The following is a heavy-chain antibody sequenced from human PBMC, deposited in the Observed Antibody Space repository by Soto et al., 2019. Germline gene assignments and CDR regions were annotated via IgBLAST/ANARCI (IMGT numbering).Heavy chain of an antibody. J-gene: IGHJ3*01. Sequence: ASVKVSCKASGYIFSIFYINGVGQAPGQGREWMGWTSGYSGNSKYAQKFQGRVTMTTDTSTNTGYMEMRSLTSDDTAVYYCARDIFGHVDAFDLWGQGTMVTVSS. CDR3: ARDIFGHVDAFDL. V-gene: IGHV1-18*01. D-gene: IGHD3-3*02. CDR2: TSGYSGNS. CDR1: GYIFSIFY.